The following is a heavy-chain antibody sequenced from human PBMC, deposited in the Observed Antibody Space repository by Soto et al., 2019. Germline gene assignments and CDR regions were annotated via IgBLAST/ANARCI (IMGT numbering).Heavy chain of an antibody. D-gene: IGHD2-21*02. CDR2: ISGSGGST. Sequence: EVQLFESGGGLVQPGGSLRLSCAASGFTFSSYAMSWVRQAPGKGLEWVPAISGSGGSTYYADSVKGRFTISRENSKNTLYVQRNRLRAEDTAVYYWAKDPGGAYCGGDCPFDYWGQGTLVTVSS. J-gene: IGHJ4*02. V-gene: IGHV3-23*01. CDR1: GFTFSSYA. CDR3: AKDPGGAYCGGDCPFDY.